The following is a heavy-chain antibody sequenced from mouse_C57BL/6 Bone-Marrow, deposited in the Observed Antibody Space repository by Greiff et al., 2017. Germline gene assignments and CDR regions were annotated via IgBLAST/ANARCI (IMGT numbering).Heavy chain of an antibody. V-gene: IGHV5-12*01. Sequence: EVKVVESGGGLVQPGGSLKLCCAASGFTFSDYYMYWVRQTPEKRLEWVAYISNGGGSTYYPDTVKGRFTISRDNAKNTLYLQMSRLKSEDTAMYYCARRPDGDYAVDYWGQGTTVTVSS. CDR1: GFTFSDYY. J-gene: IGHJ4*01. CDR3: ARRPDGDYAVDY. D-gene: IGHD1-1*02. CDR2: ISNGGGST.